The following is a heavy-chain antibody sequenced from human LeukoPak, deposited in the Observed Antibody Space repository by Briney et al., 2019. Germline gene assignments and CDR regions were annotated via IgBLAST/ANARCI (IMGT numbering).Heavy chain of an antibody. V-gene: IGHV3-23*01. CDR2: IGGSGGST. D-gene: IGHD1-26*01. Sequence: GGSLRLSCAASGFTFSSYAMSWVRQAPGKGLEWVSAIGGSGGSTYYADSVKGRFTISRDNSKNTLYLQMNSLRAEDTAVYYCATDTMGAFDIWGQGTMVTVSS. J-gene: IGHJ3*02. CDR1: GFTFSSYA. CDR3: ATDTMGAFDI.